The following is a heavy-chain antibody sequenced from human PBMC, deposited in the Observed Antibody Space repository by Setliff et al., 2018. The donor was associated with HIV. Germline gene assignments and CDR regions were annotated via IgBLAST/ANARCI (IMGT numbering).Heavy chain of an antibody. V-gene: IGHV3-48*01. CDR3: ARGIYTGYDHFDY. CDR2: ISSSSSTI. Sequence: GGSLRLSCAASGFTFSDYSMSWVRQAPGKGLEWVSYISSSSSTIYYADSVKGRFTISRVNAKNSLYLQMNSLRAEDTAVYYCARGIYTGYDHFDYWGQGTLVTVSS. J-gene: IGHJ4*02. D-gene: IGHD5-12*01. CDR1: GFTFSDYS.